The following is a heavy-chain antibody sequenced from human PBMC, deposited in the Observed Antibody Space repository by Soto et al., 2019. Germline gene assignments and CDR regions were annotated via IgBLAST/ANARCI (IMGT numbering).Heavy chain of an antibody. CDR1: GFTFGSYS. Sequence: PGGSLRLSCAASGFTFGSYSMNWVRQAPGKGPEWVSYISSSSASIYYTDSVKGRFTISRDNAKSSLYLQMTGLRDEDTAVYYCAASYYGMDVWGQGTTVTVSS. CDR2: ISSSSASI. CDR3: AASYYGMDV. J-gene: IGHJ6*02. V-gene: IGHV3-48*02.